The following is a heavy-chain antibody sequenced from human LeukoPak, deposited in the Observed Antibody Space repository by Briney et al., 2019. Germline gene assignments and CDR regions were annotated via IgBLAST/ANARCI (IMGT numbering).Heavy chain of an antibody. D-gene: IGHD7-27*01. J-gene: IGHJ3*02. Sequence: GGSLRLSCAASGFTFRDYYMSWIRQAPGKGLEWVSVIYSGGRTDYADSVKGRFTISRDDSKNTLPLQMNSLRAEDTAVYYCARVTWGPTVPFDIWGQGTMVTVSS. CDR1: GFTFRDYY. V-gene: IGHV3-53*01. CDR2: IYSGGRT. CDR3: ARVTWGPTVPFDI.